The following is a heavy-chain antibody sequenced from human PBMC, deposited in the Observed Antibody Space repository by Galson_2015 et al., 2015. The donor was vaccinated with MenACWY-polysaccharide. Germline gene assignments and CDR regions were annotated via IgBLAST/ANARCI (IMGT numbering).Heavy chain of an antibody. CDR1: GYSFTSYW. Sequence: QSGAEVKKPGESLKISCKGSGYSFTSYWIGWVRQMPGKGLEWMGIIYPTDSDTRYSPSFQGQVTISADKSISTAYLQWSSLKASDTAIYYCARQYYYENSDFYLPFESWGQGTPVTVSS. V-gene: IGHV5-51*01. CDR2: IYPTDSDT. J-gene: IGHJ4*02. D-gene: IGHD3-22*01. CDR3: ARQYYYENSDFYLPFES.